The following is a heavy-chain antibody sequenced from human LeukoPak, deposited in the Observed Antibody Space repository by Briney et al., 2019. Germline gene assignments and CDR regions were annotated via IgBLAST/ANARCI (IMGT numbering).Heavy chain of an antibody. D-gene: IGHD2-2*01. Sequence: PSETLSLTCTVSGGSISSYYWSWIRQPPRKGLEWIGYIYYSGSTNYNPSLKSRVTISVDTSKNQFSLKLSSVTAADTAVYYCARMGDCSSTSCTPRYYYYGMDVWGKGTTVTVSS. CDR2: IYYSGST. CDR1: GGSISSYY. CDR3: ARMGDCSSTSCTPRYYYYGMDV. J-gene: IGHJ6*04. V-gene: IGHV4-59*01.